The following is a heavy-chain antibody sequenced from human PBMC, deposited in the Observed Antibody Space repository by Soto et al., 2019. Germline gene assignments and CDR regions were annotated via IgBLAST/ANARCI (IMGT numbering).Heavy chain of an antibody. J-gene: IGHJ6*02. CDR1: GFTFSSYA. Sequence: QVQLVESGGGVVQPGRSLRLSCAASGFTFSSYAMHWVRQAPGKGLEWVAVISYDGSNKYYADSVKGRFTISRDNSKNTLYVQMNSLRAEDTAVYYCARDLGPNSSSHYYYYYYGMDVWGQGTTVTVSS. D-gene: IGHD6-6*01. CDR2: ISYDGSNK. CDR3: ARDLGPNSSSHYYYYYYGMDV. V-gene: IGHV3-30-3*01.